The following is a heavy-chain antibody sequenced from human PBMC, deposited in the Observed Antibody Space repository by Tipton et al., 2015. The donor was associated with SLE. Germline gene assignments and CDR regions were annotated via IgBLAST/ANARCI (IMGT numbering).Heavy chain of an antibody. CDR2: IYYSGST. CDR1: GGSISSGDYY. V-gene: IGHV4-31*03. CDR3: ARHAGGSSWPYFDY. D-gene: IGHD6-13*01. Sequence: TLSLTCTVSGGSISSGDYYWSWIRQHPGKGLEWLGYIYYSGSTYYNPSLKSRVTISADTSKNQFSLKLSSVTAADTAVYYCARHAGGSSWPYFDYWGQGTLVTVSS. J-gene: IGHJ4*02.